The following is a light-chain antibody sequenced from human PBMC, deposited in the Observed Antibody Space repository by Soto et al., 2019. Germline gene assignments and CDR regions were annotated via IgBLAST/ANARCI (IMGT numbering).Light chain of an antibody. Sequence: DMVLMQSPATLSLSPGEIATLSCRASQSVSNNYLAWYQQKPRQAPRLLIYGASNSATGIPDRFSGCGSGADFTLTISRLEPEDFAVYYCQQYGSSGTSGHGRKVDI. CDR3: QQYGSSGT. CDR1: QSVSNNY. CDR2: GAS. J-gene: IGKJ1*01. V-gene: IGKV3-20*01.